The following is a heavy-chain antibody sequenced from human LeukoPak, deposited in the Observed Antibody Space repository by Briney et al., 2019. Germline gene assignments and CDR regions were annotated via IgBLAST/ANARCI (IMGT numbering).Heavy chain of an antibody. CDR1: GFSFSSYW. CDR3: GRDIATAVDY. Sequence: SGGSLRLSCTASGFSFSSYWMHWVRNAPGQGLVWVSRINSAGISTNYADSVKGRFTISRDNAKNTLYLQMNSLRAEDTAIYYCGRDIATAVDYWGLGTLVTVSS. V-gene: IGHV3-74*01. CDR2: INSAGIST. D-gene: IGHD6-13*01. J-gene: IGHJ4*02.